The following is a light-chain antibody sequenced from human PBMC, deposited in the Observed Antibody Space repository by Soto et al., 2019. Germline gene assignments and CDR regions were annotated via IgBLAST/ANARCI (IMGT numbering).Light chain of an antibody. CDR1: QSVSNN. CDR3: QQYNNWWT. J-gene: IGKJ1*01. CDR2: GAS. V-gene: IGKV3-15*01. Sequence: EILMTQSPATLSVYPGERATLSCRASQSVSNNLAWYQKKPGQAPRLLIYGASTGATGIPARFSGSGSGTEFTLTISSLQSEDFAVYYCQQYNNWWTFGQGTRVEIK.